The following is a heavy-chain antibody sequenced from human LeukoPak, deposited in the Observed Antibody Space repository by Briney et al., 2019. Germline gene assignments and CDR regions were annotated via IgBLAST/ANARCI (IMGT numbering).Heavy chain of an antibody. CDR2: IVVGSGNA. V-gene: IGHV1-58*02. CDR3: AADDLTRAY. J-gene: IGHJ4*02. CDR1: GFTFTNSA. Sequence: GTSLKVSRKAPGFTFTNSAIQWVRQARGQRLEWLGWIVVGSGNANYAQKFQDRVIITRDMSTSTAYMEVSSLRSEDTAVYYCAADDLTRAYWGQGTLVTVSS.